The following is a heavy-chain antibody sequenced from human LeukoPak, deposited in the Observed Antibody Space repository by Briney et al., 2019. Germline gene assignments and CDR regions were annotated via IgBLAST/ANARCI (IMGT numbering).Heavy chain of an antibody. D-gene: IGHD4-17*01. CDR2: INPNSGGT. J-gene: IGHJ5*02. V-gene: IGHV1-2*02. CDR1: GYTFTGYY. Sequence: ASVKVSCKASGYTFTGYYMHWVRQAPGQGLEWMGWINPNSGGTNYAQKFQGRVTMTRDTSISTAYMELSRLRSDDTAVYYCATKDWYDYGDTSPHHWGQGTLVTVSS. CDR3: ATKDWYDYGDTSPHH.